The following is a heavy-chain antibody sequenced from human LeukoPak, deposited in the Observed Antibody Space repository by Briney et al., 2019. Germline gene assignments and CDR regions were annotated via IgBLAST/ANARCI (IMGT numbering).Heavy chain of an antibody. V-gene: IGHV4-39*01. CDR2: IYYSGST. D-gene: IGHD3-3*01. J-gene: IGHJ6*02. CDR3: ARHLAHYDFWSGYYYYGMDV. Sequence: SETLSLTCTVSGGSISSSSYYWGWIRQPPGKGLDWIGSIYYSGSTYYNPSLKSRVTISVDTSKNQFSLKLSSVTAADTAVYYCARHLAHYDFWSGYYYYGMDVWGQGTTVTVSS. CDR1: GGSISSSSYY.